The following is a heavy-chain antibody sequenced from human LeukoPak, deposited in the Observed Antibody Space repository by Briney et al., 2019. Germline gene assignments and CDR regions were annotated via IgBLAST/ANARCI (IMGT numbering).Heavy chain of an antibody. CDR3: ARSIRDIAAPFYYYYYMDV. D-gene: IGHD6-13*01. CDR1: GDSISSSSYY. J-gene: IGHJ6*03. V-gene: IGHV4-39*07. CDR2: IYYSGST. Sequence: SETLSLTCTVSGDSISSSSYYWGWIRQPPGKGLEWIGSIYYSGSTYYNPSLKSRVTISVDTSKNQFSLKLSSVTAADTAVYYCARSIRDIAAPFYYYYYMDVWGKGITVTVSS.